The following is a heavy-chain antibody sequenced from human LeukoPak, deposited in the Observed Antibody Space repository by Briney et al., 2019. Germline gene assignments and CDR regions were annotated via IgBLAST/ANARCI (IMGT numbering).Heavy chain of an antibody. CDR1: GFTFSSYW. Sequence: PGGSLRLSCAASGFTFSSYWMSWVRQAPGKGLEWVAVISYDGSNKYYADSVKGRFTITRDNSKNTLYLQMNSLRAEDTAVYYCARAGWGSLFDYWGQGTLVTVSS. J-gene: IGHJ4*02. D-gene: IGHD6-19*01. CDR2: ISYDGSNK. CDR3: ARAGWGSLFDY. V-gene: IGHV3-30-3*01.